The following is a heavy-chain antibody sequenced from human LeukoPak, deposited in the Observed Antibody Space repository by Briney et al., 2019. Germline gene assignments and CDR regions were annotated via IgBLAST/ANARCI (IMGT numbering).Heavy chain of an antibody. D-gene: IGHD6-13*01. CDR2: ISYDGSNK. CDR1: GFTFSSYA. CDR3: ARVRVAAAAIDAFDI. J-gene: IGHJ3*02. V-gene: IGHV3-30-3*01. Sequence: GRSLRLSCAASGFTFSSYAMHWVRQAQGKGLEWVAVISYDGSNKYYADSVKGRFTISRDNSKSTLYLQMNSLRAEDTAVYYCARVRVAAAAIDAFDIWGQGTMVTVSS.